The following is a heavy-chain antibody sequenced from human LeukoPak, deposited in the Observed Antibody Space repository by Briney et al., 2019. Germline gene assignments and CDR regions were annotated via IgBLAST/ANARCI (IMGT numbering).Heavy chain of an antibody. CDR2: IRSKANSYAT. D-gene: IGHD3-22*01. Sequence: GGSLRLSCASSGFTFSSYGMHWVRQASGKGLEWVGRIRSKANSYATAYAASVKGRFTISRDDSKNTAYLQMNSLKTEDTAVYYCTTNYYEKGWGQGTLVTVSS. CDR1: GFTFSSYG. CDR3: TTNYYEKG. V-gene: IGHV3-73*01. J-gene: IGHJ4*02.